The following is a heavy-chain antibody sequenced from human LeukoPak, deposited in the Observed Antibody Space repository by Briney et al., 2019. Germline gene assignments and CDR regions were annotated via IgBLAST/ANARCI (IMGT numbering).Heavy chain of an antibody. V-gene: IGHV3-23*01. Sequence: GGSLRLSYAASGFTFSSYSMNWVRQAPGKGLEWVSGISGSGANTYFADSVEGRFTISRDNSKNTVYLQMNSLRAEDTAVYYCAKSGYNRFDYWGQGTLVTVSS. CDR2: ISGSGANT. CDR3: AKSGYNRFDY. J-gene: IGHJ4*02. D-gene: IGHD5-24*01. CDR1: GFTFSSYS.